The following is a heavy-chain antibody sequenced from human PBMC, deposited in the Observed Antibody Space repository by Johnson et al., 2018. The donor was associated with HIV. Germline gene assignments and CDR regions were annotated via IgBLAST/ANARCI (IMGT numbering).Heavy chain of an antibody. CDR3: ARVQSIAAPDDAFDI. CDR2: IWYDGSNK. V-gene: IGHV3-33*01. D-gene: IGHD6-6*01. Sequence: VQLVESGGGVVQPGRSLRLSCAASGFTFSSYGMHWVRQAPGKGLEWVAVIWYDGSNKYYADSVKGRFTISRDNSKNTLYLQMNSLRAEDTAVYYCARVQSIAAPDDAFDIWGQGTMVTVSS. J-gene: IGHJ3*02. CDR1: GFTFSSYG.